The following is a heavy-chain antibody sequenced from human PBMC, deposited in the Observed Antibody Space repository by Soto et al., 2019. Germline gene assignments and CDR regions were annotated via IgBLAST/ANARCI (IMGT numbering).Heavy chain of an antibody. CDR1: GGSISSGGYY. CDR3: ARTTVTTMTPLGYYYYYYMDV. Sequence: ASETLSLTYTVSGGSISSGGYYWSWIRQHPGKGLEWIGYIYYSGSTYYNPSLKSRVTISVDTSKNQFSLKLSSVTAADTAVYYCARTTVTTMTPLGYYYYYYMDVWGKGTTVTVS. V-gene: IGHV4-31*03. D-gene: IGHD4-4*01. CDR2: IYYSGST. J-gene: IGHJ6*03.